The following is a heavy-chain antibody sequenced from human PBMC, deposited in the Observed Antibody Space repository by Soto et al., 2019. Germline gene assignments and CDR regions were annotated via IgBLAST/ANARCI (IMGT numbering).Heavy chain of an antibody. J-gene: IGHJ4*02. CDR2: MSQDGSEK. V-gene: IGHV3-7*03. CDR1: GISLSHHW. D-gene: IGHD1-20*01. Sequence: GGVLRLPCTPSGISLSHHWMTCVRQAPGKGHKWLANMSQDGSEKYNVHSVRGRFTVSIDNSKTALFLQMNSLRAEDTAVYYSAGRAASVGYNAVFDYWDQGSLGTVSS. CDR3: AGRAASVGYNAVFDY.